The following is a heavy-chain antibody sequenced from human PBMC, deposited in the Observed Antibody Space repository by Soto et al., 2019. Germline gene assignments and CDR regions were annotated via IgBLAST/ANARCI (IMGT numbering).Heavy chain of an antibody. V-gene: IGHV4-34*01. CDR1: GWSLSGYY. CDR2: VKDGGHT. D-gene: IGHD5-12*01. CDR3: ARGQEGVVATH. J-gene: IGHJ4*02. Sequence: QVQLQQWGAGLLKPSETLSLNCAVTGWSLSGYYWSWISQPPGKGLEWIGEVKDGGHTNYSPSLRGRVTISSDTSNNQFSLRLNSVTAADTGGYYCARGQEGVVATHWDQGSLVTVSS.